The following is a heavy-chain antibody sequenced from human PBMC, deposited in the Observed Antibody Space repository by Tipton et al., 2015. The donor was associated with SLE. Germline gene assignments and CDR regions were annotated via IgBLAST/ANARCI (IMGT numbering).Heavy chain of an antibody. CDR2: ISGSGGST. V-gene: IGHV3-23*01. CDR1: GFTFSSYA. D-gene: IGHD3-3*01. J-gene: IGHJ4*02. CDR3: AKPDSRLRFLEWFSD. Sequence: SLRLSCAASGFTFSSYAMSWVRQAPGKGLEWVSAISGSGGSTYYADSVKGRFTISRDNSKNTLYLQMNSLRAEDTAVYYCAKPDSRLRFLEWFSDWGQGTRVTVSA.